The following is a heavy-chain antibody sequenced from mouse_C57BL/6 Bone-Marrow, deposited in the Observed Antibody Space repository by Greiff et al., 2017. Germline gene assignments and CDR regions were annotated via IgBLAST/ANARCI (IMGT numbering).Heavy chain of an antibody. J-gene: IGHJ4*01. CDR3: ARLGDGYYRYAMDY. Sequence: VQLQQSGAELARPGASVKMSCKASGYTFTSYTLHWVKQRPGQGLEWIGYINPSSGYTKYNQKFTDKATLTADKSSSTAYMPLSSLTSEDSAVYYCARLGDGYYRYAMDYWGQGTSVTVSS. D-gene: IGHD2-3*01. CDR2: INPSSGYT. CDR1: GYTFTSYT. V-gene: IGHV1-4*01.